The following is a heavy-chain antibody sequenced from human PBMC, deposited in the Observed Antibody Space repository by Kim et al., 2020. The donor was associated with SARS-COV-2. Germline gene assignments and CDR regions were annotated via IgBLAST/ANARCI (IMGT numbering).Heavy chain of an antibody. CDR2: IYYSGST. J-gene: IGHJ2*01. CDR1: GGSISSYY. CDR3: ARRDGGSSWKYWYFDL. Sequence: SETLSLTCTVSGGSISSYYWNWIRQPPGRGLEWIGYIYYSGSTNYNPSLKSRVTMSVDTSKNQFSLKLSSVTAADTAIFYCARRDGGSSWKYWYFDLWGRGTLVTVSS. V-gene: IGHV4-59*08. D-gene: IGHD6-13*01.